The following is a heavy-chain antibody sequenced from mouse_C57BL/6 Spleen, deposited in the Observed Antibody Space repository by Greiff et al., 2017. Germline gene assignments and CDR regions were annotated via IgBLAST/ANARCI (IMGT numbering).Heavy chain of an antibody. J-gene: IGHJ2*01. CDR1: GYAFSSSW. CDR3: ARLEGYFDY. Sequence: QVQLQQSGPELVKPGASVKISCKASGYAFSSSWMNWVKQRPGKGLEWIGRIYPGDGDTNYNGKFKGKATLSADKSSSTAYMQLSSLTSEDSAVYFCARLEGYFDYWGQGTTLTVSS. CDR2: IYPGDGDT. V-gene: IGHV1-82*01.